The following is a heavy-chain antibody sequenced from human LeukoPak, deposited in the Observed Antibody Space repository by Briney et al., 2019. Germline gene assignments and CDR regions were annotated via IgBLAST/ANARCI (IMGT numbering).Heavy chain of an antibody. Sequence: PSETLSLTCTVSGGSISSGSYYWGWIRQPPGKGLEWIGSTYYSGSTYYNPSLKSRVTISVDTSKNQFSLKLSSVTAADTAVYYCASTGRAAYFDYWGQGTLVTVSS. D-gene: IGHD2-8*02. CDR2: TYYSGST. CDR3: ASTGRAAYFDY. J-gene: IGHJ4*02. CDR1: GGSISSGSYY. V-gene: IGHV4-39*01.